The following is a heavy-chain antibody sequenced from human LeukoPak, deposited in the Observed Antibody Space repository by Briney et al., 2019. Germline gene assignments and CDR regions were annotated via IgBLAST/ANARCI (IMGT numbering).Heavy chain of an antibody. J-gene: IGHJ3*02. CDR3: ARDRGYCSSTSCYRGDAFDI. V-gene: IGHV1-2*02. D-gene: IGHD2-2*01. Sequence: GASVKVSCKASGYTFTGYYMHWVRQAPGQGLEWMGWINPNSGGTNYAQKFQGRVTMTRDTSISTAYMELSRLSSDDTAVYYCARDRGYCSSTSCYRGDAFDIWGQGTMVTVSS. CDR2: INPNSGGT. CDR1: GYTFTGYY.